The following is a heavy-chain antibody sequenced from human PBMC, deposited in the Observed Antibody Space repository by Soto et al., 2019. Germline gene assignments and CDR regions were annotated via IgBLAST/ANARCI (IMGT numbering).Heavy chain of an antibody. Sequence: EVQLVESGGGLVKPGGSLRLSCAASGFTFSSYSMNWVRQAPGKGLEWVSSISSSSSYIYYADSVKGRFTISRDNAKNSLYLQMNSLRAEDTAVYYCAREQIRFLEWLPTDNWFDPWGQGTLVTVSS. V-gene: IGHV3-21*01. CDR1: GFTFSSYS. CDR3: AREQIRFLEWLPTDNWFDP. CDR2: ISSSSSYI. J-gene: IGHJ5*02. D-gene: IGHD3-3*01.